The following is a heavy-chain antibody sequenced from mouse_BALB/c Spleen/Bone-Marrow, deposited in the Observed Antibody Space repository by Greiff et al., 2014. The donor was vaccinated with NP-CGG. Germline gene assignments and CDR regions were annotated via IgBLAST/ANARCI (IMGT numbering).Heavy chain of an antibody. J-gene: IGHJ1*01. D-gene: IGHD2-1*01. V-gene: IGHV7-3*02. Sequence: EVMLVESGGGLVQPGGSLRLSCATSGFTLTDYYMRWVRQPPGKALEWLGFIRNKANGYTTEYSASVKGRFTISRDNSQSILYLQMNSLRAEDSATYYCARDKNYGSYWYFDVWGAGTTVTVSS. CDR2: IRNKANGYTT. CDR3: ARDKNYGSYWYFDV. CDR1: GFTLTDYY.